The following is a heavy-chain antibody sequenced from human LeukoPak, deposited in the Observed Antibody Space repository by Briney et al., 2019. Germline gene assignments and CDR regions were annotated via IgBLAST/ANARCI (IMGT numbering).Heavy chain of an antibody. J-gene: IGHJ6*03. D-gene: IGHD3-22*01. V-gene: IGHV4-39*07. CDR1: GGSISSSSYY. CDR2: IYYSGST. Sequence: SETLSLTCTVSGGSISSSSYYRGWIRQPPGKGLEWIGSIYYSGSTYYNPSLKSRVTISVDTSKNQFSLKLSSVTAADTAVYYCEGYYDSSGYYYYYYMDVWGKGTTVTVSS. CDR3: EGYYDSSGYYYYYYMDV.